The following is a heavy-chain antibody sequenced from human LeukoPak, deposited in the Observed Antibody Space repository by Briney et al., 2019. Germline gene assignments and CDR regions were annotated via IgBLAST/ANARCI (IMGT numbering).Heavy chain of an antibody. Sequence: ASVKVSCKASGYTFTGYYTHWVRQAPGQGLEWMGWINPNSGGTNYAQKFQGRVTMTRDTSISTAYMELSRLRSDDTAVYYCARVDFDSSGWLDYWGQGTLVTVSS. CDR1: GYTFTGYY. J-gene: IGHJ4*02. D-gene: IGHD6-19*01. CDR2: INPNSGGT. CDR3: ARVDFDSSGWLDY. V-gene: IGHV1-2*02.